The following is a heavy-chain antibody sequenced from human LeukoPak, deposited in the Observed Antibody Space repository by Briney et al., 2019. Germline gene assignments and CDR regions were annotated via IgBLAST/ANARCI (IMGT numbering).Heavy chain of an antibody. CDR2: IYSGGST. Sequence: GGSLRLSCAASGFTVSSNYMSWVRQAPGKGLEWASVIYSGGSTYYADSVKGRFTISRDNSKNTLYLQMNSLRAEDTAVYYCARDGYSSGWIDYWGQGTLVTVSS. CDR3: ARDGYSSGWIDY. D-gene: IGHD6-19*01. J-gene: IGHJ4*02. CDR1: GFTVSSNY. V-gene: IGHV3-66*01.